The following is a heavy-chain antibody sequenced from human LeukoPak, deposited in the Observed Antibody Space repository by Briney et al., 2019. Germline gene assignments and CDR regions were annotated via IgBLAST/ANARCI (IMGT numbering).Heavy chain of an antibody. V-gene: IGHV3-20*04. D-gene: IGHD2-2*01. J-gene: IGHJ4*02. CDR1: GFTFDDYG. CDR3: ARDDWSSTIPFDY. CDR2: INWNGGST. Sequence: GGSLRLSCAASGFTFDDYGMSWVRQAPGKGLEWVSGINWNGGSTGYADSVKGRFTISRDNSKNTLYLQMNSLRAEDTAVYYCARDDWSSTIPFDYWGQGTLVTVSS.